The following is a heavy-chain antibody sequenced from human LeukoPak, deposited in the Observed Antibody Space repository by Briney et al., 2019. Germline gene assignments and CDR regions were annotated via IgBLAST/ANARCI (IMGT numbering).Heavy chain of an antibody. J-gene: IGHJ5*02. D-gene: IGHD5-24*01. CDR2: IYYRGSN. V-gene: IGHV4-59*01. CDR3: ARVPRDGYNFRRGDWFDG. CDR1: GGSIRKYY. Sequence: SEALSDTRTVSGGSIRKYYWSWIRPPPGKGVEGVGGIYYRGSNKYNPSLKSRVTISVDTSKNQFSLRLSSVTAADACVYYCARVPRDGYNFRRGDWFDGSGQGTLVTVSS.